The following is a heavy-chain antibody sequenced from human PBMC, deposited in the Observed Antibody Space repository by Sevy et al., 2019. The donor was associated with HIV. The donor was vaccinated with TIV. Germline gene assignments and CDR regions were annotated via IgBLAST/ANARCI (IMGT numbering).Heavy chain of an antibody. CDR1: RFTFSDHW. CDR3: ARDSGRKFGGHDF. J-gene: IGHJ4*02. CDR2: IKEDGSEK. V-gene: IGHV3-7*01. D-gene: IGHD1-1*01. Sequence: GGSLRLSCAASRFTFSDHWMTWVRQAPGKGLEWVANIKEDGSEKFYVGSVKGRFTISRDNSKKSLYLQLNSLRAEDTAVFYCARDSGRKFGGHDFWGRGTLVTVSS.